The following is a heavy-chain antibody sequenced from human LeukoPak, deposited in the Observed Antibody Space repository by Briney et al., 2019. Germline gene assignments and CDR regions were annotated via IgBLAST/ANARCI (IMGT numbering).Heavy chain of an antibody. CDR3: ASPHADYYYDSSGYEYFQH. Sequence: ASVKVSCKASGYTFTSYAMHWVRQAPGQRLEWMGWINAGNGNTKYSQKFQGRVTITRDTSASTAYMELSSLRSEDTAVYYCASPHADYYYDSSGYEYFQHWGQGTLVTVSS. CDR1: GYTFTSYA. CDR2: INAGNGNT. J-gene: IGHJ1*01. D-gene: IGHD3-22*01. V-gene: IGHV1-3*01.